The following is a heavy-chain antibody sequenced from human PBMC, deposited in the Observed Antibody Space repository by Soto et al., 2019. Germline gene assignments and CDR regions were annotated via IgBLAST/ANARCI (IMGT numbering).Heavy chain of an antibody. J-gene: IGHJ4*02. V-gene: IGHV4-59*01. D-gene: IGHD2-2*01. Sequence: PSETLSLTCTVSGGSISSYYWSWIRQPPGKGLEWIGYIYYSGSTNYNPSLKSRVTISVDTSKNQFSLKLSSVTAADTAVYYCARGDCSSTSCLYDFDYWGQGTLVTVSS. CDR3: ARGDCSSTSCLYDFDY. CDR1: GGSISSYY. CDR2: IYYSGST.